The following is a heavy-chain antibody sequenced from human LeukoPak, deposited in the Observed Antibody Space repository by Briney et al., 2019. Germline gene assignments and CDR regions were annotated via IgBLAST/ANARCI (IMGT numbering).Heavy chain of an antibody. CDR1: GFTFSSYA. J-gene: IGHJ4*02. CDR2: ISGSGGST. V-gene: IGHV3-23*01. D-gene: IGHD3-22*01. Sequence: PGGSLRLSCAASGFTFSSYAMSWVRQAPGKGLEWVSAISGSGGSTYYADSVKGRFTISRDNSKNTLYLQMSSLRAEDTAVYYCAKDQEYYDSSGYYDYWGQGTLVTVSS. CDR3: AKDQEYYDSSGYYDY.